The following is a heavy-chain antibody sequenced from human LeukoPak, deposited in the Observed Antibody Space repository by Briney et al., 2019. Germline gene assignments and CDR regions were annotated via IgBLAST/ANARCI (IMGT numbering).Heavy chain of an antibody. J-gene: IGHJ4*02. Sequence: ASVKVSCKASGYFFTGYYIHWVRQAPGQGLEWMGWINPNSGGTNYAQKFQGRVTMTRDTSITTAYMELPSLTSDDTAVYYCARGYSSPVPNFDYWGQGTLVTVSS. D-gene: IGHD6-19*01. CDR2: INPNSGGT. CDR1: GYFFTGYY. V-gene: IGHV1-2*02. CDR3: ARGYSSPVPNFDY.